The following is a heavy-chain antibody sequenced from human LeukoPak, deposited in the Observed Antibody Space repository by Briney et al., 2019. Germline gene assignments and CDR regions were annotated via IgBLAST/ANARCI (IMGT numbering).Heavy chain of an antibody. D-gene: IGHD2-21*02. Sequence: GGSLRLSCAASGFTFSTYWMSWVRQAPGKGLEWVSVIYSGGSTYYADSVKGRFTISRDNSKNTLYLQMNSLRAEDTAVYYCAREHIVVVTATHYYYYGMDVWGQGTTVTVSS. CDR1: GFTFSTYW. V-gene: IGHV3-53*01. CDR2: IYSGGST. CDR3: AREHIVVVTATHYYYYGMDV. J-gene: IGHJ6*02.